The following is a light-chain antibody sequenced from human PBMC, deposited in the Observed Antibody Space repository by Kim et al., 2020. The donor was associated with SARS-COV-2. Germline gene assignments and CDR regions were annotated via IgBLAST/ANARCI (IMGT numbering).Light chain of an antibody. CDR3: SSYTSSSTLEV. J-gene: IGLJ2*01. CDR1: SRDVGGYNY. Sequence: VTIACSGTSRDVGGYNYVSWNQQHPGKAPNLMVYDVSNRPSGVSNRFSGSKSGNTASLTISGLQAEDEADYYCSSYTSSSTLEVFGGGTQLTVL. CDR2: DVS. V-gene: IGLV2-14*03.